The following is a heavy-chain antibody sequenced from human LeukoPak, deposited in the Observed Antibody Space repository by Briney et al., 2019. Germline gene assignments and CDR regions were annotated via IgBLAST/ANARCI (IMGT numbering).Heavy chain of an antibody. J-gene: IGHJ4*02. CDR1: GFTFSSYA. CDR2: ISGSGGDT. V-gene: IGHV3-23*01. D-gene: IGHD3-10*01. CDR3: AKAPRVFSDGSGSHFDY. Sequence: GGSLTLSCAASGFTFSSYAMSWVRQAPGKGLEWVSAISGSGGDTYYADSVKCGFTISKVNTKSTLYLQMKSLRDDDTAVYYCAKAPRVFSDGSGSHFDYWGQGTLVTVAS.